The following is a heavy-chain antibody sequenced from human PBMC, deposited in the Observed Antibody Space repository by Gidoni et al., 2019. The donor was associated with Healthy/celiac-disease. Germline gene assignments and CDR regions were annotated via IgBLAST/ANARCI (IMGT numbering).Heavy chain of an antibody. Sequence: QLQLQESGPGLVKPSETLSLTCTVSGGSISSSSYYWGWIRQPPGKGREWIGSIYYSGSTYYNPSLKSRVTISVDTSKNQFSLKLSSVTAADTAVYYCASGRLRPFESGVGFGELPFDYWGQGTLVTVSS. CDR1: GGSISSSSYY. D-gene: IGHD3-10*01. V-gene: IGHV4-39*07. CDR3: ASGRLRPFESGVGFGELPFDY. J-gene: IGHJ4*02. CDR2: IYYSGST.